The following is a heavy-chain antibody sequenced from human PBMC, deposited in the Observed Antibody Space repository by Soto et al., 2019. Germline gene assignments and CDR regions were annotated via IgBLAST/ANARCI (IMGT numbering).Heavy chain of an antibody. CDR2: INYSGST. CDR3: ARGRQWLDD. J-gene: IGHJ4*02. D-gene: IGHD6-19*01. CDR1: GGSVSGYY. V-gene: IGHV4-59*02. Sequence: QVQLQESGPGLVKPSETLSLTCTVSGGSVSGYYWSWIRQPPGKGLEWIGYINYSGSTNYNPSLKSRVTISVDTSKNQFSLKLSSVTAADTAVYYCARGRQWLDDWGQGTLVTVSS.